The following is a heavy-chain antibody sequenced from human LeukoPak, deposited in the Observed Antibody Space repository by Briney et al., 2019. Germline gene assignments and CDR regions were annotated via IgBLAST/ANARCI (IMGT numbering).Heavy chain of an antibody. Sequence: SETLSLTCTVSGGSIGSYYWNWIRQAPGKGPEWIGYIHYSGSTNHNSSLKSRVTISVDTSKNQYSLKLSSVTAADTAVYYCARDGVAGGFDYWGQGTLVTVSS. J-gene: IGHJ4*02. CDR2: IHYSGST. V-gene: IGHV4-59*01. CDR1: GGSIGSYY. D-gene: IGHD6-19*01. CDR3: ARDGVAGGFDY.